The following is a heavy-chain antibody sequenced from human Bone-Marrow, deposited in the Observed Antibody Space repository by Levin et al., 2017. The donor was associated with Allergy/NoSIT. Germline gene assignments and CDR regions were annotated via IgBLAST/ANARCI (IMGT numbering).Heavy chain of an antibody. CDR1: GASVSSNSAA. J-gene: IGHJ3*01. D-gene: IGHD3-16*01. CDR2: TYYRSKWYN. CDR3: ARSGGGTRLAFDV. V-gene: IGHV6-1*01. Sequence: LRLSCAISGASVSSNSAAWTWIRQSPSRGLEWLGMTYYRSKWYNDYSMSVKSRITIKPDTSRNEFYLHLNSVTPDDTAAYYCARSGGGTRLAFDVWGQGTMVTVSS.